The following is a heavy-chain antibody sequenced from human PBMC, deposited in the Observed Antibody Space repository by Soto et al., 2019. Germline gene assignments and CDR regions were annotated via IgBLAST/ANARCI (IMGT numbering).Heavy chain of an antibody. V-gene: IGHV3-30*18. CDR2: ISYDGSNK. CDR3: AKDQFSAVAGTLYYNYGMDV. CDR1: GFTFSSYG. Sequence: QVQLVESGGGVVQPGRSLRLSCSASGFTFSSYGMHWVRQAPCKGLAWVAVISYDGSNKYYADSLKGRLTIFRDNSKNTLYLQMNSLRAEDTAVYYCAKDQFSAVAGTLYYNYGMDVWGQGTTVNVSS. D-gene: IGHD6-19*01. J-gene: IGHJ6*02.